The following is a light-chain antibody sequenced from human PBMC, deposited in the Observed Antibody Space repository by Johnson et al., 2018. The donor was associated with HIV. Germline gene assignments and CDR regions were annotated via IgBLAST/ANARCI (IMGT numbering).Light chain of an antibody. Sequence: QSVLTQPPSVSAAPGQKVTISCSGSSSNIENNYVSWYQQLPGTAPKLLIYDNNKRPSGIPDRFSGSKSGTSATLAITGLQNGDEADYYCGTLDNSLNTGGVFGAGTKFTIL. V-gene: IGLV1-51*01. J-gene: IGLJ1*01. CDR3: GTLDNSLNTGGV. CDR1: SSNIENNY. CDR2: DNN.